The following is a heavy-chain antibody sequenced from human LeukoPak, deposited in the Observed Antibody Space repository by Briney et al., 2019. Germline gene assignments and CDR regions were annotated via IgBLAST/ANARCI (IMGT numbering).Heavy chain of an antibody. J-gene: IGHJ6*03. V-gene: IGHV3-64*01. CDR1: GFTFSSYA. CDR2: ISSNGGST. CDR3: ARDSYYDSSGYYSNYYYMDV. D-gene: IGHD3-22*01. Sequence: GGSLRLSCAASGFTFSSYAMHWVRQAPGKGLEYVSAISSNGGSTNHANSVKGRFAISRDNSKNTLYLQMGSLRAEDMAVYYCARDSYYDSSGYYSNYYYMDVWGKGTTVTVSS.